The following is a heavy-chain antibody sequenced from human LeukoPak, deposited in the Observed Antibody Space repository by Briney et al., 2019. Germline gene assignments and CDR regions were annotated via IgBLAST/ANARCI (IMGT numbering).Heavy chain of an antibody. V-gene: IGHV3-23*01. CDR2: ISGSGGST. CDR3: AIDPSEYVDTAMVTIKGDY. D-gene: IGHD5-18*01. J-gene: IGHJ4*02. Sequence: AGGSLRLSCAASGYTFSSYAMSWVRQAPGKGLKWVSAISGSGGSTYYADSVKGRFTISRDNSKNTLYLQMNSLRAEDTAVYYCAIDPSEYVDTAMVTIKGDYWGQGTLVTVSS. CDR1: GYTFSSYA.